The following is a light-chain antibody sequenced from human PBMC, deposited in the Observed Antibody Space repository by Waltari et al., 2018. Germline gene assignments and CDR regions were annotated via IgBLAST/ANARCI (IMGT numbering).Light chain of an antibody. CDR1: RGISSY. Sequence: DIPLTQSPSYLSASVGDRVTITCRASRGISSYLGWYQQKPGKAPKLLIYAASTLQSGVPLRFSGSGSGTEFTLTISSLQPEDFATYYCQQVNTYSWTFGQGTKVEIK. CDR2: AAS. V-gene: IGKV1-9*01. CDR3: QQVNTYSWT. J-gene: IGKJ1*01.